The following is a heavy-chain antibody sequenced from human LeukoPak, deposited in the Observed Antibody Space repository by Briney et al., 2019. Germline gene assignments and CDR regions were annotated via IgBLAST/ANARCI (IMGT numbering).Heavy chain of an antibody. D-gene: IGHD6-19*01. J-gene: IGHJ5*02. CDR3: AHCIAVAGTWWFDP. Sequence: SGPTLANPTQTLTLTCTFYWFSLSPRAVGVGWVRQPPGKALEWLALIYCDDDQRYSPSLKRRLTIAKDTSKTQVVLTMTSMDPVDTATYYGAHCIAVAGTWWFDPWGQGTLVTVSS. V-gene: IGHV2-5*02. CDR1: WFSLSPRAVG. CDR2: IYCDDDQ.